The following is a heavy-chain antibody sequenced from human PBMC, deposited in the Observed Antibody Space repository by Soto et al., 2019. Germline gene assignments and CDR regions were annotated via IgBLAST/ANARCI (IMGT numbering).Heavy chain of an antibody. D-gene: IGHD3-3*01. J-gene: IGHJ6*02. V-gene: IGHV1-69*06. CDR3: ASPTREWLPPARDYYCGMDV. CDR2: IIPIFGTA. CDR1: GDTFSSYA. Sequence: QVQLVQSGAEVKKPGSSVKVSCKASGDTFSSYAISWVRQAPGQGLEWMGGIIPIFGTANYAQKFQGRVTITADKSTSTAYMELSSLRSEDTAVYYCASPTREWLPPARDYYCGMDVWGQGTTVTVSS.